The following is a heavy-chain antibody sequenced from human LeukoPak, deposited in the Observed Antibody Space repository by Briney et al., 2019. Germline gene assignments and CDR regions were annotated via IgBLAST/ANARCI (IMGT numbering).Heavy chain of an antibody. CDR1: GGSISSYY. D-gene: IGHD5-12*01. Sequence: SETLSLTCTVSGGSISSYYWSWIRQPPGKGLEWIGYIYYSGSTNYNPSLKSRVTISVDTSKNQFSLKLSSVTAADTAVYYCARARYSGYDHYYYYYMDVWGKGTTVTVSS. CDR2: IYYSGST. J-gene: IGHJ6*03. CDR3: ARARYSGYDHYYYYYMDV. V-gene: IGHV4-59*01.